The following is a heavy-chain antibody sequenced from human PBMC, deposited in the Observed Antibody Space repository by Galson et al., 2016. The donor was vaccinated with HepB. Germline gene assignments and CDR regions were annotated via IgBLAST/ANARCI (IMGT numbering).Heavy chain of an antibody. J-gene: IGHJ4*02. CDR3: ARVPGHYYGLESYFDY. CDR2: IIPDFDKT. V-gene: IGHV1-69*13. Sequence: SVKVSCKASGYTFTNYGISWVRQAPGQGLEWMGGIIPDFDKTNYALEFQGRVTITADEFTTTASMEMSTLRSDDTAMYYCARVPGHYYGLESYFDYWGQGTLVTVSS. D-gene: IGHD3-10*01. CDR1: GYTFTNYG.